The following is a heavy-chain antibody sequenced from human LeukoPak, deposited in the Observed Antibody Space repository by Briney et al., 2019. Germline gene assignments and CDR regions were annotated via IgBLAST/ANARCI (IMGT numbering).Heavy chain of an antibody. CDR2: ISDGGSFT. CDR3: AKSRGSGSNMARGVNFDY. CDR1: GFTFNNAW. Sequence: GGSLRLSCAASGFTFNNAWMSWVRQAPGKGLEWVSTISDGGSFTYYADSVKGRFTISRDNSKNTLFLQMNTLRAEDTAVYYCAKSRGSGSNMARGVNFDYWGQGTLVTVSS. J-gene: IGHJ4*02. V-gene: IGHV3-23*01. D-gene: IGHD3-10*01.